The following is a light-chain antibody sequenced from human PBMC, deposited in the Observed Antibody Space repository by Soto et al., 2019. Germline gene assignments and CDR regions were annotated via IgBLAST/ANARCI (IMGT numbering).Light chain of an antibody. CDR2: GAS. CDR1: QSVSSSF. J-gene: IGKJ5*01. CDR3: QQRSNWPIT. Sequence: SGLTQSPGTLSLSPGERATLSCRASQSVSSSFLAWYQQKVGQAPRLLIYGASSRATGIPDRFSGSASGPDFTLTISSLEPEDFALYYCQQRSNWPITFGQGTRPEIK. V-gene: IGKV3D-20*02.